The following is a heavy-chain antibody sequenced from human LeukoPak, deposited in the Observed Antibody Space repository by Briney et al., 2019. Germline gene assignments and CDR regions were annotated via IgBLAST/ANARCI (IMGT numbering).Heavy chain of an antibody. D-gene: IGHD3-22*01. V-gene: IGHV3-23*01. CDR3: AKDVYALDSSGPDAFDI. J-gene: IGHJ3*02. Sequence: GGSLRLSCAASGFTFSSDAMSWVRQAPGKGLEWVSAISGSGGSTYYADSVKGRFTISRDNSKNTLYLQMNSLRAEDTAVYYCAKDVYALDSSGPDAFDIWGQGTMVTVSS. CDR2: ISGSGGST. CDR1: GFTFSSDA.